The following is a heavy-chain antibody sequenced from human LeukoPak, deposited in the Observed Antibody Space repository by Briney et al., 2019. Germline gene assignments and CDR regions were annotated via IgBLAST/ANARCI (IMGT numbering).Heavy chain of an antibody. CDR3: ARDRSASGYENNWFDP. V-gene: IGHV1-2*02. Sequence: ASVKVSCKPSGYTFTGYYMHWVRQAPGQGLEWMGWINPNSGGTNYAQKFQGRVTMTRDTSISTPYMELSRLRSAYTAVYYCARDRSASGYENNWFDPWGQGTLVTVSS. CDR1: GYTFTGYY. D-gene: IGHD5-12*01. CDR2: INPNSGGT. J-gene: IGHJ5*02.